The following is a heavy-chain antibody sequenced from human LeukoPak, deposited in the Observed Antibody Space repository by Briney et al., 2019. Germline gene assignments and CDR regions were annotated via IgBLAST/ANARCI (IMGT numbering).Heavy chain of an antibody. CDR1: GFSFSIYS. CDR2: ISSSSSTI. D-gene: IGHD6-6*01. CDR3: ARDRPEYSSRFDY. J-gene: IGHJ4*02. Sequence: GGSLRLSCAASGFSFSIYSMNWVRQAPGKGLEWVSYISSSSSTIYYADSVKGRFTISRDNAKNSLYLQMNSLRAEDTAVYYCARDRPEYSSRFDYWGQGTLVTVSS. V-gene: IGHV3-48*01.